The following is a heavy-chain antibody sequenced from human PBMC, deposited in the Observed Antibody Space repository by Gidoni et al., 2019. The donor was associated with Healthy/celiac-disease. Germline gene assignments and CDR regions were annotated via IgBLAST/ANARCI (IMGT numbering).Heavy chain of an antibody. D-gene: IGHD2-15*01. Sequence: QVQLVQSGAEVKKPGASVKVSCKASGYTFTSYAMHWVRQAPGQRLEWMGWINAGNGNTKYSQKFQGRVTITRDTSASTAYMELSSLRSEDTAVYYFAVVAATPDAFDIWGQGTMVTVSS. V-gene: IGHV1-3*01. J-gene: IGHJ3*02. CDR3: AVVAATPDAFDI. CDR1: GYTFTSYA. CDR2: INAGNGNT.